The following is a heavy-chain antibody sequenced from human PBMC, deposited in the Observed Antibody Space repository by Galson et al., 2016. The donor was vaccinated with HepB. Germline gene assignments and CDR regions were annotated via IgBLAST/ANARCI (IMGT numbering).Heavy chain of an antibody. D-gene: IGHD2-15*01. CDR2: INPGGSQK. J-gene: IGHJ4*02. CDR3: ARGRGGFCIGNTCHSEYFDS. CDR1: GFTFSSYW. V-gene: IGHV3-7*01. Sequence: SLRLSCAASGFTFSSYWMGCVRRAPGKGLEWVANINPGGSQKYYVDSVKGRFTISRDNARNSLSPEMSSLRAEDTAVYYCARGRGGFCIGNTCHSEYFDSWGQGTLVTVSS.